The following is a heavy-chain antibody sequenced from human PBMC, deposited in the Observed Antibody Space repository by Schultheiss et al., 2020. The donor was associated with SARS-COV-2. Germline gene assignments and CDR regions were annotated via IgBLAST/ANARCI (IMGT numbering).Heavy chain of an antibody. V-gene: IGHV4-34*01. CDR3: ARGTGSHRSNWFDP. D-gene: IGHD3-10*01. J-gene: IGHJ5*02. CDR1: GGSFSGFY. CDR2: INHSGSA. Sequence: SETLSLTCAVYGGSFSGFYWSWIRQPPGKGLEWIGEINHSGSANYNPSLKSRVTISVDTSKNQFSLKVSAVTAADTAVYFCARGTGSHRSNWFDPWGQGTLVTVSS.